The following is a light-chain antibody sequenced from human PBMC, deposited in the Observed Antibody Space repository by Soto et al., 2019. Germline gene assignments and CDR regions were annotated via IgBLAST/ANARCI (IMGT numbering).Light chain of an antibody. CDR2: DAS. V-gene: IGKV1-39*01. Sequence: DIQMTQSPPALSASVGDRVIITCRASQNIDTYLNWYQQKPGKAPELLIHDASSLQSGVPSRFSGSGSGTDFTLTISSLQPEDLAVYYCQQSYSSPPTFGQGTKVDIK. CDR3: QQSYSSPPT. J-gene: IGKJ1*01. CDR1: QNIDTY.